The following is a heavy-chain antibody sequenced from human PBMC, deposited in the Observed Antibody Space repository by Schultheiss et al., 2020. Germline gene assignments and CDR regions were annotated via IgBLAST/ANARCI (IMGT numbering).Heavy chain of an antibody. CDR2: INPNSGGT. V-gene: IGHV1-2*04. CDR3: ARGWDYYDSSGYYYYFDY. Sequence: GESLKISCKASGYTFTGYYMHWVRQAPGQGLEWMGWINPNSGGTNYAQKFQGWVTMTRDTSISTAYMDLSRLRTHDTAVYYFARGWDYYDSSGYYYYFDYWGQGTLVTVSS. J-gene: IGHJ4*02. CDR1: GYTFTGYY. D-gene: IGHD3-22*01.